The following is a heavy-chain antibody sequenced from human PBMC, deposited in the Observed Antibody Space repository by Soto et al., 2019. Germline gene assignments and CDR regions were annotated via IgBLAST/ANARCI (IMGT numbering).Heavy chain of an antibody. CDR3: ARDWGYTIVGGIPPSSY. Sequence: RASVKVSCKASGYTFTSYGISWVRQAPGQGLEWMGWINAYNANTNYTQKLQGRVTMTTDTSTNTAYLELRSLTSDDTAVYYFARDWGYTIVGGIPPSSYWGQGTLVTVSS. CDR2: INAYNANT. D-gene: IGHD1-26*01. CDR1: GYTFTSYG. J-gene: IGHJ4*02. V-gene: IGHV1-18*01.